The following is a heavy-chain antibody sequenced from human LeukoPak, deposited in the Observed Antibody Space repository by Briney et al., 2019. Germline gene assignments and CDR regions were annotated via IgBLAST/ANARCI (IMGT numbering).Heavy chain of an antibody. D-gene: IGHD7-27*01. CDR3: ARVQAAGDGYYFDF. V-gene: IGHV4-34*01. J-gene: IGHJ4*02. CDR2: INHSGST. Sequence: SETLSLTCAVYGGSFNNYYWSWIRQAPGKGLEWIGEINHSGSTNYNPSLKSRVIISADTSKNQFSLKLSSVSAADTAVYYCARVQAAGDGYYFDFWGQGTLVTVSS. CDR1: GGSFNNYY.